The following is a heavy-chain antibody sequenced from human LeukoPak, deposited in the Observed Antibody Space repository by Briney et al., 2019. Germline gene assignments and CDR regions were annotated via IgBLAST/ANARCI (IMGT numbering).Heavy chain of an antibody. D-gene: IGHD3-10*01. CDR2: IRYDGTNK. Sequence: PGGSPRLSCAASRFTFSTYGMHWVRQAPGKGLEWVAFIRYDGTNKYYADSVKGRFTISRDNSKNTLYLQMNSLKTEDTALYYCAKDRGSGNFFDFWGQGTLVTVSS. CDR1: RFTFSTYG. CDR3: AKDRGSGNFFDF. V-gene: IGHV3-30*02. J-gene: IGHJ4*02.